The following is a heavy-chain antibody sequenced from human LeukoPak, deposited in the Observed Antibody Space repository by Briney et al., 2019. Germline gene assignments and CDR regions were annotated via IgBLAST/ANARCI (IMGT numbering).Heavy chain of an antibody. J-gene: IGHJ4*02. CDR3: ARGGSSWYYFDY. V-gene: IGHV4-59*01. CDR2: IYYSGST. CDR1: GGSNSSYY. Sequence: SEPLSLTYTVCGGSNSSYYWSSIRQPPGKELEWIGYIYYSGSTHYNPSLKRRVTISLNTSKNQFSLKLSSVTAADTAVYYCARGGSSWYYFDYWGQGTLVTVSS. D-gene: IGHD6-13*01.